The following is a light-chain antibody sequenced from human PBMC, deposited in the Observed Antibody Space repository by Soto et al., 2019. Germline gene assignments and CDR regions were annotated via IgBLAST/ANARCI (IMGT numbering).Light chain of an antibody. V-gene: IGKV3-20*01. Sequence: ILLPQTPGTLSLSHGERASLSCRASQSISSSSLAWYQQKPGQAPRILISCAASRATSSPDRFSGSGSGTDVTLTISRLEPEDVAVYYCQQHCSTSPITFGQGTKVDI. J-gene: IGKJ1*01. CDR1: QSISSSS. CDR2: CAA. CDR3: QQHCSTSPIT.